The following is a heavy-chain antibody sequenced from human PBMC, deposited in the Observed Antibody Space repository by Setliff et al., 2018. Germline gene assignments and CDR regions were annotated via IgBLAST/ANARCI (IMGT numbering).Heavy chain of an antibody. D-gene: IGHD3-10*01. CDR3: ARDLIRGAPNWFDP. Sequence: GGSLRLSCVASGFNLHVYTMEWVRQAPGKGLDWVSSISSNSNYIYTADSLKGRLTVSRDNAKNSLYLQMNSLRAEDTAVYYCARDLIRGAPNWFDPWGQGTLVTVSS. CDR1: GFNLHVYT. J-gene: IGHJ5*02. V-gene: IGHV3-21*01. CDR2: ISSNSNYI.